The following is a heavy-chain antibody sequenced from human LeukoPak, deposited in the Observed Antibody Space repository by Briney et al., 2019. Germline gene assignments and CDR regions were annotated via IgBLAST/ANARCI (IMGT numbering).Heavy chain of an antibody. V-gene: IGHV3-21*01. Sequence: GGSLRLSCAASGFTFSSYSMNWFRQAPGKGLEWVSSISSSSSYIYYADSMKGRFTISRDNAKNSLYLQMNSLRAEDTAVYYCAAGVVAADYYYYYYMDVWGKGTTVTVSS. J-gene: IGHJ6*03. CDR3: AAGVVAADYYYYYYMDV. D-gene: IGHD2-15*01. CDR2: ISSSSSYI. CDR1: GFTFSSYS.